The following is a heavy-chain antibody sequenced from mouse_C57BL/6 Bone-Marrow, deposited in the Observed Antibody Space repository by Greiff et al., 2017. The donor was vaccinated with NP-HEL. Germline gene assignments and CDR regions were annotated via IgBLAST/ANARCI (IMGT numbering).Heavy chain of an antibody. D-gene: IGHD2-5*01. Sequence: QVHVKQSGAELAKPGASVKLSCKASGYTFTSYWMHWVNQRPGQGLEWIGYINPSSGYTKYNQKFKDKATLTADKSSSTAYMQLSILTYEHAAVYYCARACYSNYCWFAYWGQGTLVTVSA. V-gene: IGHV1-7*01. CDR3: ARACYSNYCWFAY. J-gene: IGHJ3*01. CDR1: GYTFTSYW. CDR2: INPSSGYT.